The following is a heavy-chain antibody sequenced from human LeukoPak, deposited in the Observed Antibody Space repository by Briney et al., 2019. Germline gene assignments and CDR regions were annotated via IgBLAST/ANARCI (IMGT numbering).Heavy chain of an antibody. CDR2: ISSSSSYI. V-gene: IGHV3-21*01. J-gene: IGHJ4*02. D-gene: IGHD3-3*01. Sequence: PGGSLRLSCAASGFTFSSYSMTWVRQAPGKGLEWVSSISSSSSYIYYADSVKGRFTISRDNAKNSLYLQMNSLRAEDTAVYYCARDYDFWSGYAHWGQGTLVTVSS. CDR1: GFTFSSYS. CDR3: ARDYDFWSGYAH.